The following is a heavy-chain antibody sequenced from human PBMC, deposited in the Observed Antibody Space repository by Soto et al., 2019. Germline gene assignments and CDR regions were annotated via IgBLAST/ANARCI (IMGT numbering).Heavy chain of an antibody. Sequence: ASVKVSCKASGYTFTSYGISWVRQAPGQGLEWMGGISAYNGNTNYAQKLQGRVTMTTDTSTSTAYMELRSLRSDDTAVYYCARALGYSSSSPFDYWGQGTLVTVSS. CDR2: ISAYNGNT. CDR3: ARALGYSSSSPFDY. V-gene: IGHV1-18*04. J-gene: IGHJ4*02. D-gene: IGHD6-6*01. CDR1: GYTFTSYG.